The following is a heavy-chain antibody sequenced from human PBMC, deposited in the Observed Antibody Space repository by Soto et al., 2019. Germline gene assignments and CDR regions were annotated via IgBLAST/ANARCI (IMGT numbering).Heavy chain of an antibody. J-gene: IGHJ3*02. Sequence: QLQLQESGPGLVKPSETLSLTCTVSGGSISSSSYYWGWIRQPPGKGLEWIGSIYYSGSAYYNPSRKSRVTISVDTSKNQFSLKLSSVTAADTAVYYCARHFEWLRLGGDAFDIWGQGTMVTVSS. D-gene: IGHD5-12*01. V-gene: IGHV4-39*01. CDR1: GGSISSSSYY. CDR2: IYYSGSA. CDR3: ARHFEWLRLGGDAFDI.